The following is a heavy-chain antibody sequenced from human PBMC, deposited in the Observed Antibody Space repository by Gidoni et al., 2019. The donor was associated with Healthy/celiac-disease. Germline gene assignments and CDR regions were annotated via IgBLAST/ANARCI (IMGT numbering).Heavy chain of an antibody. J-gene: IGHJ4*02. CDR1: DGSISSGGSY. D-gene: IGHD3-16*01. Sequence: QVQLQESGPGLVKPSQTLSLTCTVSDGSISSGGSYWSWIRQHPGKGLEWIGYIYYSGSTYYNPSLKSRVTISVDTSKNQFSLKLSSVTAADTAVYYCARDGGGPTYFDYWGQGTLVTVSS. CDR2: IYYSGST. CDR3: ARDGGGPTYFDY. V-gene: IGHV4-31*03.